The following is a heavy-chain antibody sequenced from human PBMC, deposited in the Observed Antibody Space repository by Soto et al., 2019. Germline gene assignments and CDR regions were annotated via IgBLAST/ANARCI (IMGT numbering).Heavy chain of an antibody. D-gene: IGHD3-22*01. J-gene: IGHJ5*02. V-gene: IGHV4-39*02. CDR2: IYYSGTT. CDR3: ARSNSGYYKWFDP. CDR1: GDSISSSNYY. Sequence: HLQLQESGPGLVKPSETLSLTCTVSGDSISSSNYYWGWIRQPPGKGLEWIANIYYSGTTYSNPSLKSRVAISVDTSKNHFSLKLSSVTAADTAIYYCARSNSGYYKWFDPWGQGTLVTVSS.